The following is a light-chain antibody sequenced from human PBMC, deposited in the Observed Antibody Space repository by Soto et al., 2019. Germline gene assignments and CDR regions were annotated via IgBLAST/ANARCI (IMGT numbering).Light chain of an antibody. CDR3: VLTIHCPCT. J-gene: IGKJ1*01. CDR1: QSLVHSDGNTY. Sequence: DAVMTQSPLSLPVTLGQPASISCRSSQSLVHSDGNTYLNWFQQRPGQSPRRLIYKVSNRDSGVPDRFTGSGSGTDFTLKISRVEAEDVGVYYFVLTIHCPCTFGQGTNVEIK. CDR2: KVS. V-gene: IGKV2-30*02.